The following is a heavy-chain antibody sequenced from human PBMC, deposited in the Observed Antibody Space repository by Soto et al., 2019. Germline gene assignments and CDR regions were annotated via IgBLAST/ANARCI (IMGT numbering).Heavy chain of an antibody. V-gene: IGHV3-48*03. CDR2: ISDSGSTI. CDR1: GFTFGSHE. Sequence: GGSLRLSCAASGFTFGSHEMAWVRQAPGKGLEWVSYISDSGSTIKYADSVKGRFTISRDNAKNSLYLQMNSLRAEDTAVYYCAGGVMYSGSYQDWGQGTLVTVSS. J-gene: IGHJ4*02. CDR3: AGGVMYSGSYQD. D-gene: IGHD1-26*01.